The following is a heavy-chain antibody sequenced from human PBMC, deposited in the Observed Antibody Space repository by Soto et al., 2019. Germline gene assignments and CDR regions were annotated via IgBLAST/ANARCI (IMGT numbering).Heavy chain of an antibody. V-gene: IGHV4-4*03. CDR3: ARDQRSSSTGENSWFGP. CDR1: EFSLGRSDW. Sequence: PPDTQSLPCSCSEFSLGRSDWWPLVPRPPWKGLEWIGEIYHSGSTNYNPSLKSRVTISLDKSKNQFSLKLSSVTAADTAVYYCARDQRSSSTGENSWFGPWGQGILVNGSA. D-gene: IGHD6-6*01. CDR2: IYHSGST. J-gene: IGHJ5*02.